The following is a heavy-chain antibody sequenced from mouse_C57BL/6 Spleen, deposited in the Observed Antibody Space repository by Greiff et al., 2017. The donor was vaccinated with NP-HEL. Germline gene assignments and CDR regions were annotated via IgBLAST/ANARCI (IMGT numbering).Heavy chain of an antibody. CDR3: TDYDSSYLFDY. CDR1: GYPFTDYE. CDR2: IDPETGGT. J-gene: IGHJ2*01. V-gene: IGHV1-15*01. D-gene: IGHD1-1*01. Sequence: VKLQQSGAELVKPGASVTLSCKASGYPFTDYEMHWVKQTPVHGLEWIGAIDPETGGTAYNQKFKGKAILTADKSSSTAYMELRSLTSEDSAVYYCTDYDSSYLFDYWGQGTTLTVSS.